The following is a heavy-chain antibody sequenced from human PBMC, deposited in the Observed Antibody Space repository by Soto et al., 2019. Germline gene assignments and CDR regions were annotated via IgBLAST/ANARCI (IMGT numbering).Heavy chain of an antibody. CDR3: ARHNYGSGSTYFDY. CDR2: IYYSGTT. Sequence: QVQLQESGPGLVKPSETLSLTCTVSGGSISSYYWSWIRQPPGKGLEWIGYIYYSGTTNYNPSLTRRVTLSVDTSKNQFSLKLNSMTAADTAVYYCARHNYGSGSTYFDYWGQGTLVTVSS. D-gene: IGHD3-10*01. J-gene: IGHJ4*02. V-gene: IGHV4-59*08. CDR1: GGSISSYY.